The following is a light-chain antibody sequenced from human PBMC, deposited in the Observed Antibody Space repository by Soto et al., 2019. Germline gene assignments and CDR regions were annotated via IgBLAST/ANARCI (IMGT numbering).Light chain of an antibody. J-gene: IGKJ1*01. CDR2: SAN. V-gene: IGKV1-17*03. CDR3: LQHKSYPRT. Sequence: DIQLTQSPSGMYASVGDRVTITYRASQDISNFLVWFQQRPGKVPKRLMYSANRLESGVPSRFSGSGSRTEFTLTISSLQPEDFATYYCLQHKSYPRTFGQGTKVEI. CDR1: QDISNF.